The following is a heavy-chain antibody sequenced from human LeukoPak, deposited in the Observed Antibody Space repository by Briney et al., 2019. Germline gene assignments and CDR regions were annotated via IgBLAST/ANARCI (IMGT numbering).Heavy chain of an antibody. D-gene: IGHD2-2*01. Sequence: GGSLRLSCAASGFTFSSYAMSWVRQAPGKGLEWVSAISGSGGSTYYADSVKGRFTISRDNSKNTLYLQMNSLRAEDTAVYYCAKERCSSTSCAPDTQYFQHWGQGTLVTVSS. V-gene: IGHV3-23*01. J-gene: IGHJ1*01. CDR1: GFTFSSYA. CDR3: AKERCSSTSCAPDTQYFQH. CDR2: ISGSGGST.